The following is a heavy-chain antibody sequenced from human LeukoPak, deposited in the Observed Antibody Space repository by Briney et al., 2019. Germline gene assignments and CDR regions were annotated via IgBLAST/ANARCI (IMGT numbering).Heavy chain of an antibody. CDR1: GFTFSNAW. J-gene: IGHJ3*02. CDR2: ISGSGGST. D-gene: IGHD6-19*01. CDR3: AKNDGSSGWYDAFDI. V-gene: IGHV3-23*01. Sequence: GGSLRLSCAASGFTFSNAWMSWVCQAPGKGLEWVSAISGSGGSTYYADSVKGRFTISRDNSKNTLYLQMNSLRAEDTAVYYCAKNDGSSGWYDAFDIWGQGTMVTVSS.